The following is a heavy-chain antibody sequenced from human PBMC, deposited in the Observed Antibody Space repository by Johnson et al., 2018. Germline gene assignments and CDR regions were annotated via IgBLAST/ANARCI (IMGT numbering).Heavy chain of an antibody. V-gene: IGHV1-69*12. CDR2: IIPIFGTA. J-gene: IGHJ6*02. CDR3: ASRYCYGSGTLLIGYYYGMDV. CDR1: GGTFSSYA. Sequence: QVQLVQSGAEVKKPGSSVKVSCKASGGTFSSYAISWVRQAPGQGLEWMGGIIPIFGTANYAQKFQGRVTITADESTSTAYMELSSLRSEDTAVYYCASRYCYGSGTLLIGYYYGMDVWGQGTTVTVSS. D-gene: IGHD3-10*01.